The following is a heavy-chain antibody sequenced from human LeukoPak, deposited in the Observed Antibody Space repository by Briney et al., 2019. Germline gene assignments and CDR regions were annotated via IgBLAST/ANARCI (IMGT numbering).Heavy chain of an antibody. J-gene: IGHJ5*02. CDR1: GYTFTGYH. V-gene: IGHV1-2*06. CDR2: INPNSGDT. D-gene: IGHD3-3*01. Sequence: VKVSCKASGYTFTGYHMHWVRQAPGQGLEWMGRINPNSGDTNYAQKFQGRVTMTRDTSISTAYMELSRLRSDDTAVYYCARSIQYYDFWSGHNWFDPWGQGTLVTVSS. CDR3: ARSIQYYDFWSGHNWFDP.